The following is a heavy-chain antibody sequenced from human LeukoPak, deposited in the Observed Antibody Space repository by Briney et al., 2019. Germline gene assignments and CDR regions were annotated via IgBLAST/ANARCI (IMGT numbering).Heavy chain of an antibody. V-gene: IGHV3-48*02. Sequence: PGGSLRLSCAASGFTFSSYSMNWVRQAPGKGLEWVSHISSRTSNTYYADSVKGRFTISRDNAKNSLYLQMNSLRDEDTAVYYCAGKAAANKNWYFDLWGRGTLVTVSS. CDR3: AGKAAANKNWYFDL. CDR1: GFTFSSYS. J-gene: IGHJ2*01. CDR2: ISSRTSNT. D-gene: IGHD6-13*01.